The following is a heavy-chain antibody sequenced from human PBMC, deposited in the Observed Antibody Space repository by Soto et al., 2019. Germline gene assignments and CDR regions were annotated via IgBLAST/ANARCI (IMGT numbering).Heavy chain of an antibody. Sequence: ASVKVSCKAPGYTFTSYDINWVRQATGQGLEWMGWMNPNSGNTGYAQKFQGRVTMTRNTSISTAYMELSSLRSEDTAVYYCACRIVGATEADYWGQGTLVTVSS. D-gene: IGHD1-26*01. CDR1: GYTFTSYD. J-gene: IGHJ4*02. CDR2: MNPNSGNT. V-gene: IGHV1-8*01. CDR3: ACRIVGATEADY.